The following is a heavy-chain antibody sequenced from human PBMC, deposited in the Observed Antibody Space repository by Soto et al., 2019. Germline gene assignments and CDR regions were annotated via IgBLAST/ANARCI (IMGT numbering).Heavy chain of an antibody. D-gene: IGHD3-10*01. CDR2: IYSGGRT. V-gene: IGHV4-4*07. CDR3: ARGPGGFGEFSLDY. J-gene: IGHJ4*01. Sequence: QVQLQEWGPGLVKPAETLSLTCTVSGGSINTYYWSCIRQAAGKGLEWIGRIYSGGRTNYNPSLMSRVSVSVDMSKNQFSLKLSSVTAADTAVYYCARGPGGFGEFSLDYWGHGTLVTVSS. CDR1: GGSINTYY.